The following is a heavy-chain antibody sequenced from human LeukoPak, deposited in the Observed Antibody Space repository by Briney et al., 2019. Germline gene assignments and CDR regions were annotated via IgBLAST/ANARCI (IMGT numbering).Heavy chain of an antibody. CDR1: GGTFSSYA. CDR3: ARTMVGATEGAFDI. D-gene: IGHD1-26*01. J-gene: IGHJ3*02. V-gene: IGHV1-69*01. CDR2: IIPIFGTA. Sequence: ASVKVSCKASGGTFSSYAISWVRQAPGQGLEWMGGIIPIFGTANYAQKFQGRVTITADESTSTAYMELSRLRSDDTAVYYCARTMVGATEGAFDIWGQGTMVTVSS.